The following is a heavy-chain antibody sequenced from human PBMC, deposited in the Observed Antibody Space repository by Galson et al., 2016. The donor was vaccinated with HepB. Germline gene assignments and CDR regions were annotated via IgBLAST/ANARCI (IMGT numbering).Heavy chain of an antibody. V-gene: IGHV3-74*01. D-gene: IGHD1-26*01. J-gene: IGHJ4*02. CDR2: ISSDGSTI. Sequence: SLRLSCAASGFTFRNYWMHWVRQLPGMGLVWVSRISSDGSTINYADSVKGRFTISRDNARNTLYLQMNSLRVEDTALYYCARDQTRRGPTTFDNWGQGTLVTVSS. CDR1: GFTFRNYW. CDR3: ARDQTRRGPTTFDN.